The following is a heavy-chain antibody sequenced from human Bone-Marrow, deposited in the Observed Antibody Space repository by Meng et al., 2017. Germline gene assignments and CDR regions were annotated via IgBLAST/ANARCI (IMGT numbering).Heavy chain of an antibody. D-gene: IGHD5-18*01. CDR3: ARQGDTAMATFDY. CDR2: INHSGGT. Sequence: QLQLQESGSGLVKPSETLSLTCAVYGGTFSDYYWSWIRQPPGKGLEWIGEINHSGGTKYTPSLESRVTISIDTSKNQFSLKLSSVTAADTAIYYCARQGDTAMATFDYWGQGTLVTVSS. CDR1: GGTFSDYY. V-gene: IGHV4-34*10. J-gene: IGHJ4*02.